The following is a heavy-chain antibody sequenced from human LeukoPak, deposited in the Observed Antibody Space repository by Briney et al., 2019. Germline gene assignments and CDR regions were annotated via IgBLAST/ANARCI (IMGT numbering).Heavy chain of an antibody. CDR2: ISAYNGNT. Sequence: ASVKASCKASGYTFTSYGISWVRQAPGQGLEWMGWISAYNGNTNYAQKLQGRVTMTTDTSTSTAYMELRSLRSDDTAVYYCARVLGIAAAGHNWFDPWGQGTLVTVSS. CDR3: ARVLGIAAAGHNWFDP. D-gene: IGHD6-13*01. J-gene: IGHJ5*02. V-gene: IGHV1-18*01. CDR1: GYTFTSYG.